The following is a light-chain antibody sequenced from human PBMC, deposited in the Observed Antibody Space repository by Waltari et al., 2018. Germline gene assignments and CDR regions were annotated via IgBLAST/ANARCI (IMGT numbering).Light chain of an antibody. CDR2: KAS. V-gene: IGKV1-5*03. CDR3: QQYNSYPLT. CDR1: QSISDW. J-gene: IGKJ4*01. Sequence: DIQMTQSPSTLTESVGDRVTITCRSSQSISDWLAWYQQKPGKAPNLLIYKASSLQSGVPSSFSGSGSGTEFTLTISSLQPDDFATYYCQQYNSYPLTFGGGTKVEIK.